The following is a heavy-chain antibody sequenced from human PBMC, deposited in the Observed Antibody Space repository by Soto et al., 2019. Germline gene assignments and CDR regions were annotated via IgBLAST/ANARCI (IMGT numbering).Heavy chain of an antibody. J-gene: IGHJ6*02. CDR2: IIPIFGTA. V-gene: IGHV1-69*12. Sequence: QVQLVQSGAEVKKPGSSVKVSCKASGGTFSSYAISWVRQAPGQGLEWMGGIIPIFGTANYAQKFQGRVTITADESTSTAYRELSSLRSEDTAVYYCARDYDFWSGYSRNYYYGMDVWGQGTTVTVSS. CDR3: ARDYDFWSGYSRNYYYGMDV. D-gene: IGHD3-3*01. CDR1: GGTFSSYA.